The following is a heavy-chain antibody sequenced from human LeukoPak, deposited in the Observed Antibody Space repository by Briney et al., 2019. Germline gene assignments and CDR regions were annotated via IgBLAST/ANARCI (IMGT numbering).Heavy chain of an antibody. CDR3: ARSVDIVATIWGN. Sequence: PSETLSLTCTVSGGSISSYYWSWLRQPPGKGLEGIGYIYYSGSTNYNPSLKSRVTISVDTSKNQFSLKLSSVTAADTAVYCCARSVDIVATIWGNWGQGTLVTVSS. D-gene: IGHD5-12*01. CDR2: IYYSGST. V-gene: IGHV4-59*01. J-gene: IGHJ4*02. CDR1: GGSISSYY.